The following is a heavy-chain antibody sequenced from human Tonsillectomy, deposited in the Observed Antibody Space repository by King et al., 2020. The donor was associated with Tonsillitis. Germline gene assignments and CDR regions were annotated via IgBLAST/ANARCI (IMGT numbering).Heavy chain of an antibody. CDR1: GFTFSTYS. J-gene: IGHJ4*02. CDR3: AREAWSSTACCFYF. D-gene: IGHD2-2*01. CDR2: ISSDSTYI. V-gene: IGHV3-21*01. Sequence: VQLVESGGGLVKPGGSLRLSCAVSGFTFSTYSMNWVRQAPGKGLEWVSSISSDSTYIYYADSVKGRFTVSRDNAKNSLYLQMNSLRAEDTAVYYCAREAWSSTACCFYFWGQGALFTVSS.